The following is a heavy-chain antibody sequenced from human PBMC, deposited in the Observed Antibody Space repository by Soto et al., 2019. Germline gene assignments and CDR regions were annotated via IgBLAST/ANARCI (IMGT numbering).Heavy chain of an antibody. D-gene: IGHD1-1*01. CDR2: IWYDGGKK. J-gene: IGHJ4*02. V-gene: IGHV3-33*01. CDR1: GFTFSSYG. Sequence: QVQLVESGGGVVQPGRSLRLSCAASGFTFSSYGMHWVRQAPGKGLEWVAVIWYDGGKKYQSDSVKGRFTISRDISKNTLYLQMTSLRGEDTAVYYCARGNWNNGYFDYWGQGTLVTVSS. CDR3: ARGNWNNGYFDY.